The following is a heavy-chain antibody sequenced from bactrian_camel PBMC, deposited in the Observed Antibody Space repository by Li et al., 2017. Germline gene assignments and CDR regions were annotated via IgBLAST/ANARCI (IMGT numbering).Heavy chain of an antibody. Sequence: HVQLVESGGGLVQPGGSLRLSCAVSGFTFRWYDMSWVRQAPGKGLEWVSSISSGGGVTWYGDSAKGRFTISRDNAQNTLYLQMDSLKPEDSAMYYCAAPVRYYCPSWRANNFQYWGQGTQVTVS. CDR2: ISSGGGVT. CDR3: AAPVRYYCPSWRANNFQY. V-gene: IGHV3-2*01. CDR1: GFTFRWYD. D-gene: IGHD7*01. J-gene: IGHJ4*01.